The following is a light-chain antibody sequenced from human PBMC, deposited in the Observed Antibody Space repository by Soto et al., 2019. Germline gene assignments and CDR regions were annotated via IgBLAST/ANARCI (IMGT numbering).Light chain of an antibody. V-gene: IGLV2-11*01. CDR2: DVS. J-gene: IGLJ2*01. CDR1: SSDIGGYNY. Sequence: QSALTQPPSVSGSPGQSVTISCTGTSSDIGGYNYVSWYQQHPGKAPKLMIYDVSKRPSGVPDRFSGSKSGNTASLTISGLQAEDEDDYYCYSYTSSYTELFGGGTKLTV. CDR3: YSYTSSYTEL.